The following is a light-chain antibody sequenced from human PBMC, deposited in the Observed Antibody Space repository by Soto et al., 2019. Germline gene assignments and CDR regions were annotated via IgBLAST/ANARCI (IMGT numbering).Light chain of an antibody. CDR1: QGISSS. CDR2: AAS. V-gene: IGKV1-9*01. CDR3: QQLNSYPLT. J-gene: IGKJ4*01. Sequence: IQLTQSPSSLSASVGDRVTITYRASQGISSSLAWYQQKPGKAPNLLIYAASTLQSGVPSRFSGSGSGTDFTLTISSLQPEDFATYYCQQLNSYPLTFGGGTKVEI.